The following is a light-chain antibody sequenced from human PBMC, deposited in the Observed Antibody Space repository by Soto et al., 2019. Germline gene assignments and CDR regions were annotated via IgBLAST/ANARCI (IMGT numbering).Light chain of an antibody. CDR1: SSDVGGYNY. V-gene: IGLV2-14*01. Sequence: QSALTQPASVSGSPGQSITISCTGKSSDVGGYNYVSWYQQHPGKAPKLMIYDVSNRPSGVSNRFSGSKSGNTASLTTSGLQAEDEADYYCSSYTSSSTLGGVFGTGTKLTVL. J-gene: IGLJ1*01. CDR2: DVS. CDR3: SSYTSSSTLGGV.